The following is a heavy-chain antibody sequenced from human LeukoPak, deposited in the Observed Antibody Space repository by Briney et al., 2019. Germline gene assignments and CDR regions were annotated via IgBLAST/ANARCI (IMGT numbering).Heavy chain of an antibody. J-gene: IGHJ4*02. V-gene: IGHV6-1*01. CDR2: TFYRSKRSKWYN. CDR3: ARGGQLELGY. D-gene: IGHD1-1*01. Sequence: SQTLSLTCAISGDSVSSNSAAWNWIRQSPSRGLEWLGRTFYRSKRSKWYNDYAESVKSRITINPDTSKNQFSLKLSSVTAADTAVYYCARGGQLELGYWGQGTLVTVSS. CDR1: GDSVSSNSAA.